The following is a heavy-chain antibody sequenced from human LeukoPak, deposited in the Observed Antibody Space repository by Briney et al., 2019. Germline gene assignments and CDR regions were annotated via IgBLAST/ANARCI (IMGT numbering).Heavy chain of an antibody. CDR2: IYRSGST. CDR3: ARGTYGYYMDV. J-gene: IGHJ6*03. Sequence: PSETLSLTCSGSNYSISNSLYWGWLRQPPGKGLEWIGTIYRSGSTFYNPSLKSRVTISLDTSKNQFSLKLSSVTAADTAVYFCARGTYGYYMDVWGKGTTVTVSS. D-gene: IGHD4-17*01. V-gene: IGHV4-38-2*02. CDR1: NYSISNSLY.